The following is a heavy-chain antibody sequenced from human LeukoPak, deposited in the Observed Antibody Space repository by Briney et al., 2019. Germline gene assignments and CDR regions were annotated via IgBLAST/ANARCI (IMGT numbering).Heavy chain of an antibody. V-gene: IGHV1-8*01. J-gene: IGHJ6*02. D-gene: IGHD6-13*01. CDR3: AREYISSWTAYYYYGMDV. CDR2: MNPNSGNT. Sequence: ASVKVPCKASGYTFTSYDINWVRQATGQGLEWMGWMNPNSGNTGYAQKFQGRVTMTRNTSISTAYMELSSLRSEDTAVYYSAREYISSWTAYYYYGMDVWGQGTTVTVSS. CDR1: GYTFTSYD.